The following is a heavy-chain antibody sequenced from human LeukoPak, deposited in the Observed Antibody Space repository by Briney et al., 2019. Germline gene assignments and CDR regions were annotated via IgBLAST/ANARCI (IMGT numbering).Heavy chain of an antibody. V-gene: IGHV3-15*01. Sequence: SGVSLRLSCAASGFTSSSYWMSWVRQAPGKGLDWVGRIKTKTDGGTTDYAAPVKGRFTISRDDSKNTLYLQMNSLKTEDTAVYYCFLRVWWFGVGGMDVWGQGTTVTVSS. J-gene: IGHJ6*02. CDR2: IKTKTDGGTT. CDR3: FLRVWWFGVGGMDV. CDR1: GFTSSSYW. D-gene: IGHD3-10*01.